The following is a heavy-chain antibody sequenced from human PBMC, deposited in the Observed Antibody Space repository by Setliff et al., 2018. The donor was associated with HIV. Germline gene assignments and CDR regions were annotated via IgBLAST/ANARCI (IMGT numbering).Heavy chain of an antibody. CDR2: IHHSGST. V-gene: IGHV4-59*11. CDR1: GDFSNIQW. D-gene: IGHD1-1*01. J-gene: IGHJ4*02. Sequence: SETLSLTCTVSGDFSNIQWWTWMRQSPGLGLQWIGSIHHSGSTYYDPSLKNRVTLSVDTSNNQVSLTLTSVTAADTAVYYCAKQPGGRSFFDHWGQGILVTVSS. CDR3: AKQPGGRSFFDH.